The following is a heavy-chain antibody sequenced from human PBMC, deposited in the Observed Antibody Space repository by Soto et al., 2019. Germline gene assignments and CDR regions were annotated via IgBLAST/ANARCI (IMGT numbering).Heavy chain of an antibody. Sequence: ASVKVSCKASGYTFTSYDINWVRQATGQGLEWMGWMNPNSGNTGNAQKFQGRVTMTRNTSISTAYMELSSLRSEDTGVYYCARGRLVSSSGWFYYYAIDVWGQGTTVTVSS. CDR3: ARGRLVSSSGWFYYYAIDV. CDR1: GYTFTSYD. J-gene: IGHJ6*02. V-gene: IGHV1-8*01. CDR2: MNPNSGNT. D-gene: IGHD6-19*01.